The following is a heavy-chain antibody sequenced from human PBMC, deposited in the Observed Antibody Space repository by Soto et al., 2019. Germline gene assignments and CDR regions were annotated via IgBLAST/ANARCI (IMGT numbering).Heavy chain of an antibody. CDR2: INPSGGST. CDR3: ARACRNGVCEGYFDY. J-gene: IGHJ4*02. CDR1: GYTFTSYY. Sequence: ASVKVSCKASGYTFTSYYMHWVRQAPGQGLEWMGIINPSGGSTSYAQKFQGRVTMTRDTSTSTVYMELSSLRSEDTAVYYCARACRNGVCEGYFDYWGQGTLVTVSS. V-gene: IGHV1-46*01. D-gene: IGHD2-8*01.